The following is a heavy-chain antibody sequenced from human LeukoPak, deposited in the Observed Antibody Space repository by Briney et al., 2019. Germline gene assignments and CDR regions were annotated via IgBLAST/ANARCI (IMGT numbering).Heavy chain of an antibody. Sequence: GESLKISSKGSGYSFTNYWIGWVRPMSGKGLEWIGFIYPDDSDTRYSPSFQGQVTISADKSISTAYLQWKSLKASDTAMYYCVRQWYVTGWTAGYWGQGTQVTVSS. D-gene: IGHD6-19*01. J-gene: IGHJ4*02. CDR2: IYPDDSDT. CDR1: GYSFTNYW. V-gene: IGHV5-51*01. CDR3: VRQWYVTGWTAGY.